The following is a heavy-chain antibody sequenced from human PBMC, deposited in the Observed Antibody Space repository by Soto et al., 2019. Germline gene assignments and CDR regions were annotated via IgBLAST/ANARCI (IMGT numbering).Heavy chain of an antibody. CDR3: ARGHSTSGYDS. CDR2: IHHSGST. Sequence: SETLSLTCSVYGASFSGYFWSWIRQSPGKGLEWIGEIHHSGSTHYNPSLKSRLTFSIDESQSQFYMMLTSVTAADTALYFCARGHSTSGYDSWGQGSLVTVSS. J-gene: IGHJ4*02. D-gene: IGHD6-6*01. CDR1: GASFSGYF. V-gene: IGHV4-34*01.